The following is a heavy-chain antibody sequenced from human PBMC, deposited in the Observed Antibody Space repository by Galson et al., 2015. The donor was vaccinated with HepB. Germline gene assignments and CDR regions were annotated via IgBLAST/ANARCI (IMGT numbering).Heavy chain of an antibody. CDR1: GGSITSYGSSGHY. D-gene: IGHD2-2*02. Sequence: SETLSLTCTASGGSITSYGSSGHYWGWIRQPPGKGLEWIGSAYFSGSTYYNPSLKSRVTISVDPSRNQFSLKLNSVTAADTALYYCARQRFCSSLSCYTFEYWGQGTPVTVSS. J-gene: IGHJ4*02. CDR2: AYFSGST. CDR3: ARQRFCSSLSCYTFEY. V-gene: IGHV4-39*01.